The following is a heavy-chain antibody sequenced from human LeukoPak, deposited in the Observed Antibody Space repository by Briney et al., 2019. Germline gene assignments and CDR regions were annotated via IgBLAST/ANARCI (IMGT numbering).Heavy chain of an antibody. CDR1: GFTFSSYG. D-gene: IGHD6-19*01. CDR3: AKDSDIAVAGTDDAFDL. J-gene: IGHJ3*01. Sequence: GRSLRLSCAASGFTFSSYGMHWVRQAPGKGLQWVAVISYDGSCEYYADSVKGRFIISRDNSKNTLYLQVNSLRAEDTAVYYCAKDSDIAVAGTDDAFDLWGQGTMVTVSS. V-gene: IGHV3-30*18. CDR2: ISYDGSCE.